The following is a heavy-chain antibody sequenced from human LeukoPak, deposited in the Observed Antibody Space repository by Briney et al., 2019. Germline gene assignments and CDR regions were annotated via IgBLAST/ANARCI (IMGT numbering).Heavy chain of an antibody. CDR2: ISGSGGST. V-gene: IGHV3-23*01. Sequence: GGSLRLSCAVSGFTFCSSTMSWVCQAPGKGLEWVSAISGSGGSTYYADSVKGRFTISRDNSKNTLYLQMNSLRAEDTAVYYCASSLQYCSCTCCSYYYYYYLRQVGRQGTTVTVSS. D-gene: IGHD2-2*01. CDR3: ASSLQYCSCTCCSYYYYYYLRQV. J-gene: IGHJ6*02. CDR1: GFTFCSST.